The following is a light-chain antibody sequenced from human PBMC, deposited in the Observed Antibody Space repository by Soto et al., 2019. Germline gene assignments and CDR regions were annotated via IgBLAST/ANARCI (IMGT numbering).Light chain of an antibody. J-gene: IGKJ2*01. CDR3: QQYGGSPMYT. Sequence: EVGLTQSPGTLSLSPGERATLSCRASQSVSTSYLAWYQQKPGLAPRLLIYGASTRATGIPDRFSGSGSGTYFALTISRLEPEDIAVYYCQQYGGSPMYTFGQGTKLEIK. V-gene: IGKV3-20*01. CDR2: GAS. CDR1: QSVSTSY.